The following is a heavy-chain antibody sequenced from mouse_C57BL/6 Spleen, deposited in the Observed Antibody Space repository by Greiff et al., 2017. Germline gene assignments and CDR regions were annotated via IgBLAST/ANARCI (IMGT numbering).Heavy chain of an antibody. CDR3: AREGGSNHWYFDV. J-gene: IGHJ1*03. CDR2: IYIGNGYT. D-gene: IGHD1-1*01. V-gene: IGHV1-58*01. Sequence: VQLKQSGAELVRPGSSVKMSCKTSGYTFTSYGINWVKQRPGQGLEWIGYIYIGNGYTEYNEKFKGKATLTSDPSSSTAYMQLSRLTSEDSAIFCGAREGGSNHWYFDVWGTGTTVTVSS. CDR1: GYTFTSYG.